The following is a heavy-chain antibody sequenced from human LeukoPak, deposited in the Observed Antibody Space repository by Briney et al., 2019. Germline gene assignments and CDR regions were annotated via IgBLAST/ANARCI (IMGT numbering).Heavy chain of an antibody. CDR1: GGSFNGYY. CDR3: ARGGGGRRFDY. D-gene: IGHD2-15*01. CDR2: INHSGST. Sequence: SETLSLTCAVYGGSFNGYYWSWIRQPPGKGLEWIGEINHSGSTNYNPSLKSRVTISVDTSKNQFSVKLSSVTAADTAVFYCARGGGGRRFDYWGQGTLVTVSS. V-gene: IGHV4-34*01. J-gene: IGHJ4*02.